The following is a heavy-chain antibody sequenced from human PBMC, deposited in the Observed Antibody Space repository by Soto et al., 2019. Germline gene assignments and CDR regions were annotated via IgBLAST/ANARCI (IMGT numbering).Heavy chain of an antibody. CDR1: GGTFTSET. J-gene: IGHJ6*03. CDR3: AREEGSYNMGTFPFYYTAV. Sequence: QVQLVQSGPEVKKSGSSVKVSCKLSGGTFTSETISWVRQAPGQGLEWMGRIIPILGTGNYAQKFQGRITITEDKSTNTGYMELSSLTSEDTAVYSCAREEGSYNMGTFPFYYTAVWGNGTTVTVSS. V-gene: IGHV1-69*08. CDR2: IIPILGTG. D-gene: IGHD3-10*01.